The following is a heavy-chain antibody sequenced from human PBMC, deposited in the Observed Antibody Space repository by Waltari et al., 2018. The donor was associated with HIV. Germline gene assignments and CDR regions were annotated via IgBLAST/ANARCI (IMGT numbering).Heavy chain of an antibody. CDR3: ARDHPMISHAFDI. J-gene: IGHJ3*02. V-gene: IGHV3-30*04. D-gene: IGHD3-16*01. Sequence: QVQLVESGGGVVQPGRSLRLSCAASGFTFSSYAMHWVRQAPGKGLEWVAVISYDGSNKYYADSVKGRFTISRDNSKNTLYLQMNSLRAEDTAVYYCARDHPMISHAFDIWGQGTMVTVSS. CDR2: ISYDGSNK. CDR1: GFTFSSYA.